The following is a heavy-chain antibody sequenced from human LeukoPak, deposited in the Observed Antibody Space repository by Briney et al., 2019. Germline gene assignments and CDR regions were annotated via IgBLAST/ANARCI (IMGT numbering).Heavy chain of an antibody. CDR3: ARGIDFWSGYTYYFDY. Sequence: SETLSLTCTVSGYSISSGYYWGWIRQPPGKGLEWIGSIYHSGSTYYNPSLKSRVTISVDTSKNQFSLKLSSVTAADTAVYYCARGIDFWSGYTYYFDYWGQGTLVTVSS. CDR1: GYSISSGYY. J-gene: IGHJ4*02. CDR2: IYHSGST. D-gene: IGHD3-3*01. V-gene: IGHV4-38-2*02.